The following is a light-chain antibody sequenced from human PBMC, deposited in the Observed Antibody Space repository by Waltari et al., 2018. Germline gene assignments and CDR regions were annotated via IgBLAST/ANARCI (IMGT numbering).Light chain of an antibody. CDR1: SSNIGGNT. Sequence: QSVLTQPPSASGTPGQRVTISCSGSSSNIGGNTVNWYQQLPGRAPKLLIYGNNQRPSVFPDRFSGSKSGTSASLVISGLQSEDEADYYCATWDYSLSGFYVFGAGTRVTVL. CDR2: GNN. J-gene: IGLJ1*01. V-gene: IGLV1-44*01. CDR3: ATWDYSLSGFYV.